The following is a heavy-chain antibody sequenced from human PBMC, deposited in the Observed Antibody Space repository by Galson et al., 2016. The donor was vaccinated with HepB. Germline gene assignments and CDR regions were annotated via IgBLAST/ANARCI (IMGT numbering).Heavy chain of an antibody. Sequence: SLRLSCAASGFTFSDFPFHWARQSPGKGLEWVALISFDGLKKSYTDSVKGRFDISRDNSKGTLYLDMNSLTTDDPAVYFCARDRIAQSIADRWGGSFFYALDVWGEGTTVTVSS. D-gene: IGHD6-6*01. CDR2: ISFDGLKK. V-gene: IGHV3-30*09. CDR3: ARDRIAQSIADRWGGSFFYALDV. J-gene: IGHJ6*04. CDR1: GFTFSDFP.